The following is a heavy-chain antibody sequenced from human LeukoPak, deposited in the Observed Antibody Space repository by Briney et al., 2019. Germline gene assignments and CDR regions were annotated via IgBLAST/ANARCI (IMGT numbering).Heavy chain of an antibody. D-gene: IGHD6-19*01. V-gene: IGHV3-7*01. CDR3: ARITTAVAGADY. CDR2: IKQDESET. Sequence: PGGSLRLSCGAFGFTFSRSRMSWVRQAPGKGLEWVANIKQDESETYYVDSVKGRFTVPRDNTKNSLYLQMDSLRANDTAVYYCARITTAVAGADYWGQGTLVTVSS. CDR1: GFTFSRSR. J-gene: IGHJ4*02.